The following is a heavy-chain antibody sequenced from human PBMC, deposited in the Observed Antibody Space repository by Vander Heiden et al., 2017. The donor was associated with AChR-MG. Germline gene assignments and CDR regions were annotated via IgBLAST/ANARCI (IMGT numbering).Heavy chain of an antibody. V-gene: IGHV3-30*18. J-gene: IGHJ4*02. CDR2: VSSDGGTK. CDR1: GFSFRTHG. Sequence: QVQLVESGGGVVQPGGSLRLSCAVSGFSFRTHGMHWVRQAPGKGLEWVAVVSSDGGTKFYADSVRDRFAISRDNPKSTLFLQMNSLRAEDTAVYYFAKMGGDPGDGVDYWGQGTLVSVSS. D-gene: IGHD2-21*02. CDR3: AKMGGDPGDGVDY.